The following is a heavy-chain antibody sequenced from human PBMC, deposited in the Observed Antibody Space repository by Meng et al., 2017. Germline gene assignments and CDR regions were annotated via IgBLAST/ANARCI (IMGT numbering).Heavy chain of an antibody. V-gene: IGHV3-15*01. CDR1: GFTFSSCW. CDR3: TTDLSPPFDY. J-gene: IGHJ4*02. CDR2: IKSKTDGGTT. Sequence: EVQLEESGGGLVQPGGTLRLSCAASGFTFSSCWMHWVRQSPGKGLEWVGRIKSKTDGGTTDYAAPVKGRFTISRDDSKNTLYLQMNSLKTEDTSVYYCTTDLSPPFDYWGQGTLVTVSS.